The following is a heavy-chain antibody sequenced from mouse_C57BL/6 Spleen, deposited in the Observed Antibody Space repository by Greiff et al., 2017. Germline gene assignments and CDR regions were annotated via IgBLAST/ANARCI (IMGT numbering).Heavy chain of an antibody. J-gene: IGHJ4*01. D-gene: IGHD2-4*01. V-gene: IGHV5-4*01. CDR2: ISDGGSYT. Sequence: EVKLMESGGGLVKPGGSLKLSCAASGFTFSSYAMSWVRQTPEKRLEWVATISDGGSYTYYPDNVKGRFTISRDNAKNNLYLQMSHLKSEDTAMYYCARDRDYDLFAMDYWGQGTSVTVSS. CDR3: ARDRDYDLFAMDY. CDR1: GFTFSSYA.